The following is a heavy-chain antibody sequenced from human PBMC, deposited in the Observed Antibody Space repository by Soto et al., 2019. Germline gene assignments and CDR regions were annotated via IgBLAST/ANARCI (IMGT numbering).Heavy chain of an antibody. D-gene: IGHD6-19*01. CDR3: ARASPYSSGWDNWFDP. Sequence: SETLSLTCTVSGGSISSYYWIWIRQPPGKGLEWIGYIYYSGSTNYNPSLKSRVTISVDTSKNQFSLKLSSVTAADTAVYYCARASPYSSGWDNWFDPWGQGTLVTVSS. CDR1: GGSISSYY. CDR2: IYYSGST. J-gene: IGHJ5*02. V-gene: IGHV4-59*01.